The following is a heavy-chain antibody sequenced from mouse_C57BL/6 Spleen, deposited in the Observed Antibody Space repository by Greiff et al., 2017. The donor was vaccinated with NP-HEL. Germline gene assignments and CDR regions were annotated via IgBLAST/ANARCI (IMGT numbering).Heavy chain of an antibody. CDR3: ARTARIKY. CDR1: GYSITSGYG. J-gene: IGHJ2*01. Sequence: EVKLEESGPGLVKPSQSLSLTCTVTGYSITSGYGWNWIRQFPGNKLEWMGYISYNGSHNYNPSLKCRITITRDTSKKQFFLQLNSVTTEDTATYYCARTARIKYWGQGTTLIVSS. CDR2: ISYNGSH. D-gene: IGHD1-2*01. V-gene: IGHV3-2*02.